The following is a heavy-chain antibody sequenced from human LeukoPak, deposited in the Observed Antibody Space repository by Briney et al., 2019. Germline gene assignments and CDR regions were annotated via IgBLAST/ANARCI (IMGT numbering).Heavy chain of an antibody. V-gene: IGHV4-30-4*08. CDR2: IYYSGST. CDR1: GGSISSGDYY. CDR3: AREPRITMVRGVS. Sequence: SETLSLTCTVSGGSISSGDYYWSWIRQPPGKGLEWIGYIYYSGSTYYNPSLKSRVTISVDTSKNQFSLRLSSVTAADTAVYYCAREPRITMVRGVSWGQGTLVTVSS. D-gene: IGHD3-10*01. J-gene: IGHJ4*02.